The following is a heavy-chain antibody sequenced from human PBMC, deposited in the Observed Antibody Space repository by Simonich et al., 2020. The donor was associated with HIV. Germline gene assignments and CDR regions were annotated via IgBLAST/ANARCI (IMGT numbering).Heavy chain of an antibody. V-gene: IGHV4-34*01. CDR1: GGSFSGYY. Sequence: QVQLQQWGAGLLKPSETLSLTCAVYGGSFSGYYWSWFRQPPGKGLEWIGEINHSGSTNSNPARKGRVTRSGDTSKNPFSRKLSSVTAADTAVYYCARLTAGGLGEYFQHWGQGTLVTVSS. D-gene: IGHD6-13*01. J-gene: IGHJ1*01. CDR3: ARLTAGGLGEYFQH. CDR2: INHSGST.